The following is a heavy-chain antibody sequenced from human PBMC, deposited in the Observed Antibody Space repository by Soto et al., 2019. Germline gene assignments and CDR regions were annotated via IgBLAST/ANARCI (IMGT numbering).Heavy chain of an antibody. D-gene: IGHD6-13*01. CDR2: IKEDGSQI. J-gene: IGHJ4*02. CDR3: ARGGSDSSWYWRD. V-gene: IGHV3-7*04. CDR1: GLIFRNYW. Sequence: DVQLVESGGGLVQPGGSLRLSCPASGLIFRNYWMTWVRKAPGKGPEWVANIKEDGSQIDYVDSVKGRFTVSRDNAKNSVYLQMNTLSVEDTAIYYCARGGSDSSWYWRDWGQGALVTVSS.